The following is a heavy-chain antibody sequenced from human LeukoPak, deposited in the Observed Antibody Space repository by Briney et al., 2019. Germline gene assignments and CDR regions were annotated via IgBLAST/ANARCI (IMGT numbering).Heavy chain of an antibody. Sequence: SETLSLTCTVSGASISRYFWSWIRQPPGKGLEWIGYISYTGSTSYNPSLKSRVTISLDTSKNHFSLGLRSVTAADTAVYYCAKSTPSFDSWDSWGQGTLVTVSS. J-gene: IGHJ4*02. V-gene: IGHV4-59*01. CDR2: ISYTGST. CDR3: AKSTPSFDSWDS. D-gene: IGHD3-3*01. CDR1: GASISRYF.